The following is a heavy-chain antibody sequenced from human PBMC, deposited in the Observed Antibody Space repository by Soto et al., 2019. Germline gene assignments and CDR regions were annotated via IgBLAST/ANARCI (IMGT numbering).Heavy chain of an antibody. V-gene: IGHV4-38-2*01. CDR1: GDSIIGIYH. CDR2: IYHTGTT. J-gene: IGHJ6*02. Sequence: SETLSLTCAVSGDSIIGIYHWAWIRQSPGRGLEWIASIYHTGTTYYTPSLESRVTISIDTSKNQFSLKVGSVTAADTAVYYCASSSLYGMDVWGQGTTVTVSS. CDR3: ASSSLYGMDV.